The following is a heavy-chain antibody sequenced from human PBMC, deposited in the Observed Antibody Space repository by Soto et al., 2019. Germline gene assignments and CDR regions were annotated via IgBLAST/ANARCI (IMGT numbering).Heavy chain of an antibody. CDR2: ISGSGGST. Sequence: GGSLRLSCAASGFTFSSYAMSWVRQAPGKGLEWVSAISGSGGSTYYADSVKGRFTISRDNSKNTLYLQMNSLRAEDTAVYYCAKDFGIVGATRLDYWGQGTLVTVSS. V-gene: IGHV3-23*01. D-gene: IGHD1-26*01. CDR1: GFTFSSYA. J-gene: IGHJ4*02. CDR3: AKDFGIVGATRLDY.